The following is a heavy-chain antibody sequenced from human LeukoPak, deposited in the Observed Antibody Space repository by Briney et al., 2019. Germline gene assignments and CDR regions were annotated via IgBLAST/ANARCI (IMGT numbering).Heavy chain of an antibody. J-gene: IGHJ6*02. Sequence: SETLSLTCTVSGGSMTNYYWAWIRQPPGKGLEWVGHIYYRGDIKYNPSLKSRVTVSVDTSKQQFSLRLTSVSAADAAVYDCASLSGPSGTPVSFFGLDVWGPGTTVTVSS. CDR3: ASLSGPSGTPVSFFGLDV. V-gene: IGHV4-59*08. CDR2: IYYRGDI. CDR1: GGSMTNYY. D-gene: IGHD6-19*01.